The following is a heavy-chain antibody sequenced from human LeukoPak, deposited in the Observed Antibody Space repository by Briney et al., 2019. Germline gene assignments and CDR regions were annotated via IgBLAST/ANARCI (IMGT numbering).Heavy chain of an antibody. V-gene: IGHV4-34*01. CDR1: GDSFSNYY. CDR3: ARHGVGGSGSSSWLDY. CDR2: IHHSGST. J-gene: IGHJ4*02. Sequence: PSETLSLTCGVYGDSFSNYYWSWIRQPPGKGLEWIGDIHHSGSTKYNPSLKSRVTISVDTSKNQFSLKLSSVTAADTAVYYCARHGVGGSGSSSWLDYWGQGTLVTVSS. D-gene: IGHD3-10*01.